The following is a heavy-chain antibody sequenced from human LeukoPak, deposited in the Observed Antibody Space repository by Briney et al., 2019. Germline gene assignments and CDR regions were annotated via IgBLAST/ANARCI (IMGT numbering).Heavy chain of an antibody. CDR3: AKGSITMTYFDS. Sequence: GGSLRLSCAASGFTFSSYGMTWVRQAPGKGLEWASTIIGSGGLTYYADSVKGRFTISRDNSKNTLFLQMSSLRAEDTALYYCAKGSITMTYFDSWGQGTLVTVSS. D-gene: IGHD3-22*01. V-gene: IGHV3-23*01. CDR2: IIGSGGLT. CDR1: GFTFSSYG. J-gene: IGHJ4*02.